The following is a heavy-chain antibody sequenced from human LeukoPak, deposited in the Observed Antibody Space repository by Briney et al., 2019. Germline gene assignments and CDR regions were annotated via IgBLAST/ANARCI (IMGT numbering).Heavy chain of an antibody. CDR3: AKDWFGGVIAEVA. CDR1: GFTFSSYS. J-gene: IGHJ4*02. CDR2: ISSSSSTI. Sequence: GGSLRLSCAASGFTFSSYSMNWVRQAPGKGLEWVSYISSSSSTIYYADSVKGRFTISRDNAKNSLYLQMNSLRAEDTAVYYCAKDWFGGVIAEVAWGQGTLVTVSS. D-gene: IGHD3-16*02. V-gene: IGHV3-48*01.